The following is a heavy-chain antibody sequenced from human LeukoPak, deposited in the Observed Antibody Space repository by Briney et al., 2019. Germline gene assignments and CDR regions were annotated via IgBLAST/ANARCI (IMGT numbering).Heavy chain of an antibody. CDR2: IHYTGST. V-gene: IGHV4-39*07. Sequence: SETLSLTCTVSGGSITSGSYYWGWIRQPPGKGLEWIGSIHYTGSTYYNPSLKSRVTISVDTSKNQFSLKLSSVTAADTAVYYCARASGSGSYRAFDYWGQGTLVTVSS. CDR3: ARASGSGSYRAFDY. D-gene: IGHD3-10*01. J-gene: IGHJ4*02. CDR1: GGSITSGSYY.